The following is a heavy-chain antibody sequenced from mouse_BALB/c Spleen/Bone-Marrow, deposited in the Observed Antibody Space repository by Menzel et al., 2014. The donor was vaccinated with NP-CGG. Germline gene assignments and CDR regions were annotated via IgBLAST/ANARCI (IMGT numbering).Heavy chain of an antibody. J-gene: IGHJ4*01. CDR1: GFNIKDTY. Sequence: EVQLQQSGAELVKPGDSVKLPRTASGFNIKDTYMHWVKQRPEQGPERIGRIDPANGNTKYDPKFQGKATITADTSSNTAYLQLSSLTSEDTAVYYCARWEYYAMDYWGQGTSVTVSS. V-gene: IGHV14-3*02. CDR3: ARWEYYAMDY. CDR2: IDPANGNT. D-gene: IGHD4-1*01.